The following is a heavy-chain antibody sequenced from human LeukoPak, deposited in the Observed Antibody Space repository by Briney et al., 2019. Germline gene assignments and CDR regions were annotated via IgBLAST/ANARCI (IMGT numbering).Heavy chain of an antibody. CDR1: GYTFTCYY. CDR2: INPNSGRT. D-gene: IGHD6-13*01. V-gene: IGHV1-2*02. CDR3: ARTREYSSSWYFPPFDP. J-gene: IGHJ5*02. Sequence: ASVKVSCKASGYTFTCYYMNWVGQAPGQGLEWMGWINPNSGRTSYARNFQGRVIMTRDPSINTAYMELSGLTSNHTAVYYCARTREYSSSWYFPPFDPWGQGTLVTISS.